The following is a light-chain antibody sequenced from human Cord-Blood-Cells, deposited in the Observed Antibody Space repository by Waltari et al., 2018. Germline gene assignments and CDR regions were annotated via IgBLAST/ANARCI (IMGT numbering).Light chain of an antibody. CDR2: GAS. J-gene: IGKJ3*01. CDR3: QQYGSSPPT. Sequence: IVLTQSPGTLSLSPGERATLSCRASQSVSSSYLAWYQQKPGQAPRLLIYGASSRATGITDRFSGSGSGTDFTLTISRLEPEDFAVYYCQQYGSSPPTFGPGTKVDIK. V-gene: IGKV3-20*01. CDR1: QSVSSSY.